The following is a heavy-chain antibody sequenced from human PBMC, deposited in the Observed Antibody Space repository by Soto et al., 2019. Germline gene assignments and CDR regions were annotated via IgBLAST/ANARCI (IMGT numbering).Heavy chain of an antibody. CDR1: GYTFTSYG. CDR3: ARYPGLVVPAAIYYYYYMDV. J-gene: IGHJ6*03. Sequence: ASVKVSCKASGYTFTSYGISWVRQAPGQGLEWMGWISAYNGNTNYAQKLQGRVTTATDTSTSTAYMELRSLRSDDTAVYYCARYPGLVVPAAIYYYYYMDVWGKGTTVTVSS. D-gene: IGHD2-2*01. CDR2: ISAYNGNT. V-gene: IGHV1-18*01.